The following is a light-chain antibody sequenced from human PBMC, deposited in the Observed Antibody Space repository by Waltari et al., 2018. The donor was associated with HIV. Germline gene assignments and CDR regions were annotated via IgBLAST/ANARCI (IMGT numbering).Light chain of an antibody. Sequence: VLTQSPATLSFSPGERGTLSCLTSQDVYTYLAWYQQKPGQAPRLLISGASTRATGIPPRFSGSGSGTELTLTISSLQSEDFAVYYCQQYNNWPPLTFGGGTKVEIK. V-gene: IGKV3-15*01. CDR3: QQYNNWPPLT. J-gene: IGKJ4*01. CDR2: GAS. CDR1: QDVYTY.